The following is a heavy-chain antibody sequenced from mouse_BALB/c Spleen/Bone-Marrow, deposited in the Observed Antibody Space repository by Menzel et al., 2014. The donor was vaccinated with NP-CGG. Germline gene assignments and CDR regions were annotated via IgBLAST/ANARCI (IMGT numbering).Heavy chain of an antibody. CDR3: ARGVYYDYDAWFAN. J-gene: IGHJ3*01. D-gene: IGHD2-4*01. V-gene: IGHV1S29*02. CDR1: GYTFTDYN. CDR2: IYPYNGNT. Sequence: VQLQQSGPELVKPGASVKISCKASGYTFTDYNMHWVKQNHGKSLEWIGYIYPYNGNTGYNQKFKSNATLTVDNSSSTAYMELRSLTSEDSAVYYCARGVYYDYDAWFANWGQGTLVTVSA.